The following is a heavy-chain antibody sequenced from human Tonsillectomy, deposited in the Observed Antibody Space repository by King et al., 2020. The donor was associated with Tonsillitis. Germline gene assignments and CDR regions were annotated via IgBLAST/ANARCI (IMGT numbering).Heavy chain of an antibody. J-gene: IGHJ6*02. V-gene: IGHV3-30*02. D-gene: IGHD3-10*01. CDR2: IRDDGSYK. CDR1: GFTFSSYG. CDR3: AKGGPPPDGVRGVIISSGMDV. Sequence: VQLVESGGGVVQPGGSLRLSCAASGFTFSSYGMHWVRKAPGKGLEWVSFIRDDGSYKYYADSVKGRFTISRDNSKNTLYLQMNSLRAEDTAVYYCAKGGPPPDGVRGVIISSGMDVWGQGTTVTVSS.